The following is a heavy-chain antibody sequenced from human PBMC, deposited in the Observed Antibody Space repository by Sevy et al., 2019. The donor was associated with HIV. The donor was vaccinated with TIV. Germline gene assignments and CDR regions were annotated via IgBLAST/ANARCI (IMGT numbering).Heavy chain of an antibody. V-gene: IGHV4-59*08. CDR3: AGENAWGRGYS. CDR2: TYYNGHI. Sequence: SETLSLTCTVSGGSITSLYWNWIRQPPGKGLEWIANTYYNGHINSTPSLKSRVTFSLDPSKNQFSLRLSSVAAADTAMYYCAGENAWGRGYSWGQGTLVTVSS. CDR1: GGSITSLY. D-gene: IGHD1-26*01. J-gene: IGHJ4*02.